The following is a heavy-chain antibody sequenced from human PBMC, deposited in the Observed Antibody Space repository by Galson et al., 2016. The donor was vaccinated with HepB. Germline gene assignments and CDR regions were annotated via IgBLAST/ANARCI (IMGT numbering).Heavy chain of an antibody. D-gene: IGHD3-10*01. J-gene: IGHJ4*02. Sequence: SVKVSCKASGYNFTDYGISWVRQAPGQGLEWMGWISTYNGYTNFAQKLQGRVTVTTDTSTSTAYMELRSLRSDDTAVYYCGRGHAARFWGQGTLVTVSS. CDR1: GYNFTDYG. CDR2: ISTYNGYT. V-gene: IGHV1-18*01. CDR3: GRGHAARF.